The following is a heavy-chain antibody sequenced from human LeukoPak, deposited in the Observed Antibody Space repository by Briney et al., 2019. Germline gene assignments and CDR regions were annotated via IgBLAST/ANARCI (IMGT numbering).Heavy chain of an antibody. Sequence: GGSLRLSCAASGFTFSSYAMHWVRQAPGKGLEWVAIISYDGSNKYYAESVKGRFTISRDNSKNTLYLQMNSLRAEDTAVYYCARGGGFTGDYWGQGTLVTVSS. CDR2: ISYDGSNK. D-gene: IGHD7-27*01. V-gene: IGHV3-30*04. CDR3: ARGGGFTGDY. J-gene: IGHJ4*02. CDR1: GFTFSSYA.